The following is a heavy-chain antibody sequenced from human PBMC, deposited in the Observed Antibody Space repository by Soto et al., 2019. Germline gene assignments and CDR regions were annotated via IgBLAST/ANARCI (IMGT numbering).Heavy chain of an antibody. CDR1: GFTFSSYG. CDR3: AARGVAYYYGMDV. J-gene: IGHJ6*02. V-gene: IGHV3-33*01. Sequence: GGSLRLSCAASGFTFSSYGMHWVRPAPGKGLEWVAVIWYDGSNKYYADSVKGRFTISRDNSKNTLYLQMNSLRAEDTAVYYCAARGVAYYYGMDVWGQGTTVTVSS. D-gene: IGHD3-10*01. CDR2: IWYDGSNK.